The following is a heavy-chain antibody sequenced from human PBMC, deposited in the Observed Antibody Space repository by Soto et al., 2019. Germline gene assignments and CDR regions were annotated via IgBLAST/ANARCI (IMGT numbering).Heavy chain of an antibody. Sequence: SETLSLTCTVSGGSVSSGNYYWSWIRQPPGKGLEWIGYIYYSGSTNYNPSLKSRVTISVDTSKNQFSLKLSSVTAADTAVYYCARENYYDSSGARYWYFDLWGRGTLVTVS. CDR3: ARENYYDSSGARYWYFDL. J-gene: IGHJ2*01. CDR2: IYYSGST. D-gene: IGHD3-22*01. CDR1: GGSVSSGNYY. V-gene: IGHV4-61*01.